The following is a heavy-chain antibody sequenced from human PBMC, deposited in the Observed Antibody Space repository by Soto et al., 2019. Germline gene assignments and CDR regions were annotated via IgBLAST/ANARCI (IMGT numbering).Heavy chain of an antibody. Sequence: SVTVSCKASGGTFSSYAISWVRQAPGQGLEWMGGIIPIFGTANYAQKFQGRVTITADESTSTAYMELSSLRSEDTAVYYCARVASSSWSYYYCGMDVWGQGTTVTVSS. CDR1: GGTFSSYA. CDR3: ARVASSSWSYYYCGMDV. CDR2: IIPIFGTA. V-gene: IGHV1-69*13. J-gene: IGHJ6*02. D-gene: IGHD6-13*01.